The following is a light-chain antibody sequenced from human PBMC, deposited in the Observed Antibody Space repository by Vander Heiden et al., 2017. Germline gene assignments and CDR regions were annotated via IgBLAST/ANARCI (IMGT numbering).Light chain of an antibody. CDR2: EVY. CDR1: SSDVGGYNR. V-gene: IGLV2-18*02. Sequence: QSPLPHPPPASGSPGRSVTISCIGTSSDVGGYNRVSWYQQPPGTVPKLLIYEVYSRPSGVPDRFSGSKSGDTASLTISGLQAEDEADYYCSSYTGSGTLVFGGGTKLTVL. CDR3: SSYTGSGTLV. J-gene: IGLJ2*01.